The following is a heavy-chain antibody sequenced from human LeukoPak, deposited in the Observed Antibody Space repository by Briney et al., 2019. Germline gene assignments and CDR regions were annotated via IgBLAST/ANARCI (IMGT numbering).Heavy chain of an antibody. D-gene: IGHD3-16*01. J-gene: IGHJ5*02. CDR3: ARDRDDDYVWGSYGNWFDP. CDR2: ISAYNGNT. CDR1: GYTFTSYG. Sequence: ASAKVSCKASGYTFTSYGISWVRQAPGQGLEWMGWISAYNGNTNYAQKLQGRVTMTTDTSTSTAYMELRSLRSDDTAVYYCARDRDDDYVWGSYGNWFDPWGQGTLVTVSS. V-gene: IGHV1-18*04.